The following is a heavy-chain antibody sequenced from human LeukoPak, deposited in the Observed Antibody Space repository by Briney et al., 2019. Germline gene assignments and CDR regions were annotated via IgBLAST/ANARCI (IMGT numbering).Heavy chain of an antibody. J-gene: IGHJ3*02. V-gene: IGHV3-21*04. Sequence: TSGGSLRLSCAASGFTFNIYSMNWVRQAPGKGLEWVSSISSSSSYIYYADSVKGRFTISRDNAKNSLYLQMNSLRVEDTALYHCARWGAEESGRHVFDIWGQGTLVTVSS. CDR1: GFTFNIYS. CDR2: ISSSSSYI. D-gene: IGHD2-15*01. CDR3: ARWGAEESGRHVFDI.